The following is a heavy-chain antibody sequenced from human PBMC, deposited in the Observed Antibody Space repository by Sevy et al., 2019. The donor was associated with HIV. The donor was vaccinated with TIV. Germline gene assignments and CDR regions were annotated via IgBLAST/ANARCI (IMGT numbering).Heavy chain of an antibody. CDR1: GFTFSIYE. V-gene: IGHV3-48*03. CDR3: ARAQDYYDSSGAYYFDY. D-gene: IGHD3-22*01. Sequence: GGSLRLSCAASGFTFSIYEMNWVRQAPGKGLEWVSYITSSGSTIYYADSVKGRFTISRDNAKNSLYLQMNSLSAEDTAIYYCARAQDYYDSSGAYYFDYWGQGALVTVSS. J-gene: IGHJ4*02. CDR2: ITSSGSTI.